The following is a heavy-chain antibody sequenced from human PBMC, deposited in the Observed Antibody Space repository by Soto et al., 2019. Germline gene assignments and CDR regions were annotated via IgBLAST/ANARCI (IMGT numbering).Heavy chain of an antibody. Sequence: QVQLVQSGAAVKKPGSSVKVSCQASGGTFSSYAISWVRQAPGQGLEWMGGIIPIFGTATYAQKFQGRVTTTADESTSTAYMELSSLRSEDTAVYYCEGVDDGDSGCCPFGYWGQGTLVTVSS. J-gene: IGHJ4*02. D-gene: IGHD2-15*01. CDR3: EGVDDGDSGCCPFGY. V-gene: IGHV1-69*01. CDR2: IIPIFGTA. CDR1: GGTFSSYA.